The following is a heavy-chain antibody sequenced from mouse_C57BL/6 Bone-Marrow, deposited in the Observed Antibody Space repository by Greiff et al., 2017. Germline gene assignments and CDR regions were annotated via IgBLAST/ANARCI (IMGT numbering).Heavy chain of an antibody. V-gene: IGHV1-76*01. D-gene: IGHD1-1*01. CDR2: IYPGSGNT. Sequence: VQGVESGAELVRPGASVKLSCKASGYTFTDYYINWVKQRPGQGLEWIARIYPGSGNTYYNEKFKGKATLTAEKSSSTAYMQLSSLTSEDSAVYFCARGTVAPHYYAMDYWGQGTSVTVSS. CDR1: GYTFTDYY. CDR3: ARGTVAPHYYAMDY. J-gene: IGHJ4*01.